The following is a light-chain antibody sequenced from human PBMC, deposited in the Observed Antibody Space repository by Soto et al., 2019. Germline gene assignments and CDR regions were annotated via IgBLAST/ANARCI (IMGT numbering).Light chain of an antibody. J-gene: IGKJ3*01. V-gene: IGKV1-9*01. CDR3: QQLNIFPPLFT. CDR2: GAS. Sequence: DIQLTQSPFFQSASVGDRVTITCRASQGIRSYLAWYQQRPGKAPELLIYGASTLRTGVASRFSGSGSGTEYTLTISSAQPEDFATSFCQQLNIFPPLFTFGPGTKVDIK. CDR1: QGIRSY.